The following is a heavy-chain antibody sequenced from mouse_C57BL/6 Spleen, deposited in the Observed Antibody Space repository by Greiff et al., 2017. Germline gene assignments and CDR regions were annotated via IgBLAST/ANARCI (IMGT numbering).Heavy chain of an antibody. CDR3: TTPPDDYDGAWFAY. CDR1: GFNIKDDY. Sequence: EVKVVESGAELVRPGASVKLSCTASGFNIKDDYMHWVKQRPEKGLEWIGWIDPENGDTKYASKFQGKATITADTSSNTAYLQLSSLTSEDTAVYYCTTPPDDYDGAWFAYWGQGTLVTVSA. J-gene: IGHJ3*01. V-gene: IGHV14-4*01. CDR2: IDPENGDT. D-gene: IGHD2-4*01.